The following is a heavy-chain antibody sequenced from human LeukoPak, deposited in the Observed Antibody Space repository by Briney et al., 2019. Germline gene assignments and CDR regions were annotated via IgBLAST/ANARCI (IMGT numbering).Heavy chain of an antibody. Sequence: SETLSLTCTVSSGSTSSYYWSWIRQPPGKGLEWIGCIYVSGYTKYNPSLKSRVIISVDTSKNQFSLNLSSVTSADTDVYSWAKSERNVGPFDYWGQGTLVAVSS. V-gene: IGHV4-59*03. CDR1: SGSTSSYY. D-gene: IGHD1-14*01. J-gene: IGHJ4*02. CDR2: IYVSGYT. CDR3: AKSERNVGPFDY.